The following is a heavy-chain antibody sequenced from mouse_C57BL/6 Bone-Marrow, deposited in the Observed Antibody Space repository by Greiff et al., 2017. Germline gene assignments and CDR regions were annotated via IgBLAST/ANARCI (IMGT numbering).Heavy chain of an antibody. CDR2: IDPENGDT. V-gene: IGHV14-4*01. J-gene: IGHJ3*01. Sequence: VQLLQSGAELVRPGASVKLSCTASGFNIKDDYMHWVKQRPEQGLEWIGWIDPENGDTEYASKFQGKATITADTSSNTAYLQLSSLTSEDTAVYYGTTDTTVVAPAYWGQGTLVTVSA. CDR1: GFNIKDDY. CDR3: TTDTTVVAPAY. D-gene: IGHD1-1*01.